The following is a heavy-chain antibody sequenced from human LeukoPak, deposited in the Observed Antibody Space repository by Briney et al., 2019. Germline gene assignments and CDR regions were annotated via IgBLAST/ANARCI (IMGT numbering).Heavy chain of an antibody. V-gene: IGHV4-59*01. CDR3: ARSSLLFNKLDY. J-gene: IGHJ4*02. Sequence: SETLSLTCTVSGGSISSYYWSWIRQPPGKGLEWIGYIYYSGSTNYNPSLKSRVTISVDTSKNQFSLKLSSVTAADTAVYYCARSSLLFNKLDYWGQGTLVTVSS. D-gene: IGHD3-10*01. CDR2: IYYSGST. CDR1: GGSISSYY.